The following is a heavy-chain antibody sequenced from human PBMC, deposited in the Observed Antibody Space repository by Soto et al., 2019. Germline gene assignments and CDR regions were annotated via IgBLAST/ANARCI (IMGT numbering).Heavy chain of an antibody. V-gene: IGHV3-23*01. CDR1: GFAFSSYA. CDR3: ARRIGATHFDY. CDR2: ISGSGGNI. D-gene: IGHD1-26*01. J-gene: IGHJ4*02. Sequence: GGSLRLSCAASGFAFSSYAMSWVRQAPGKGLAWVSAISGSGGNINYVDSVKGRFTISRDNSKNTLYLQMNSLRAEDTAIYYCARRIGATHFDYWGQGTLVTVSS.